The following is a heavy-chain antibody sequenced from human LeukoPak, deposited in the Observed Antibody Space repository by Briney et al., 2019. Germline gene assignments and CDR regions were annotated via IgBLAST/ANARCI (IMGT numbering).Heavy chain of an antibody. V-gene: IGHV1-18*01. Sequence: ASVKVSCKASGYTFTSYGISWVRQAPGQGLEWMGWISAYNGNTNYAQKLQGRVTMTTDTSTSTAYMELRSLRSDDTAVYYCARGSSGDYSVSGSAWFDPWGQGTLVTVSS. CDR2: ISAYNGNT. CDR3: ARGSSGDYSVSGSAWFDP. D-gene: IGHD3-10*01. J-gene: IGHJ5*02. CDR1: GYTFTSYG.